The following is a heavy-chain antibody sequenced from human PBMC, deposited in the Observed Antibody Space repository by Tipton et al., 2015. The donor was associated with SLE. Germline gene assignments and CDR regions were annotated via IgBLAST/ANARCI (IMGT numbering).Heavy chain of an antibody. CDR2: ISAYNGNT. D-gene: IGHD3-10*01. Sequence: QLVQSGAEVKKPGASVKVSCKASGYTFTSYGISWVRQAPGQGLEWMGWISAYNGNTNYAQRLQDRVTMTTDTSTSTAYMELRSLRSDDTAVYYCARDTGVTMVQGVEGYWGQGTLVTVSS. V-gene: IGHV1-18*01. J-gene: IGHJ4*02. CDR1: GYTFTSYG. CDR3: ARDTGVTMVQGVEGY.